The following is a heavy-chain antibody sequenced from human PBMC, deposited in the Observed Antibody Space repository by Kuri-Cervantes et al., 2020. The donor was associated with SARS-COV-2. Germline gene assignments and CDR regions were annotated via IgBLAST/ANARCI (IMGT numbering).Heavy chain of an antibody. Sequence: ASVKVSCKVSGYTLTELSMHWVRQAPGKGLEWMGGFDPEDGETIYAQKFQGRVTITRDTSASTAYMELSSLRSEDTAVYYCARVGSSSWRDLDWDYWGQGTLVTVSS. CDR3: ARVGSSSWRDLDWDY. CDR1: GYTLTELS. CDR2: FDPEDGET. J-gene: IGHJ4*02. D-gene: IGHD6-13*01. V-gene: IGHV1-24*01.